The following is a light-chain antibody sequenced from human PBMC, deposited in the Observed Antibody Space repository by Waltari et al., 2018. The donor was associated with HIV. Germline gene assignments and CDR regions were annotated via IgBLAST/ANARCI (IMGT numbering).Light chain of an antibody. V-gene: IGLV3-25*03. CDR1: LHDRM. CDR3: QSTFGTGTII. Sequence: SFELTQPPSVSVSPGQTARITCSGLHDRMGAWYQIKSGQAPSMIIFRDGQWPSWIPTRFSGSRSGTRLTLTITGVQDDDEAEYVCQSTFGTGTIIFGAGT. J-gene: IGLJ2*01. CDR2: RDG.